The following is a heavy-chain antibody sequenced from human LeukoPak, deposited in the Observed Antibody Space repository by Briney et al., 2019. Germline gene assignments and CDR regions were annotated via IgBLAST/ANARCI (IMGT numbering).Heavy chain of an antibody. J-gene: IGHJ4*02. V-gene: IGHV3-7*03. CDR2: IKQDGSEK. CDR1: GFTFSSYW. CDR3: AKDSRFDYGDFDY. Sequence: GGSLRLSCVASGFTFSSYWMSWVRQAPGKGLEWVANIKQDGSEKNCVDSVKGRFTISRDNAKNSLYLQMNSLRAEDTAVYYCAKDSRFDYGDFDYWGQGTLVTVSS. D-gene: IGHD4-17*01.